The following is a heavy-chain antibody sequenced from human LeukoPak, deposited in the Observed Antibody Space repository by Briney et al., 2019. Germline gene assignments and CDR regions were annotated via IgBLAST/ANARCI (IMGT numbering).Heavy chain of an antibody. CDR3: TTESEQLLSDY. V-gene: IGHV3-15*01. CDR2: IKSKTDGGTT. D-gene: IGHD2-2*01. J-gene: IGHJ4*02. CDR1: GFTFSNAW. Sequence: GGSLRLSCAASGFTFSNAWMSWVRQAPGKGLEWVGRIKSKTDGGTTDYAAPVKGRFTISRDDSKNTLYLQMNSLKTADTAVYYCTTESEQLLSDYWGQGTLVTVSS.